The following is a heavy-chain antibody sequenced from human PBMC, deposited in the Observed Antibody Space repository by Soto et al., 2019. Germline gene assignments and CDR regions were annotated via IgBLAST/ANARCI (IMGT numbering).Heavy chain of an antibody. CDR2: IYYSGSS. Sequence: QLQLQESGPGLVKPSETLSLTCTVSGDSISRSSYYWGWIRQPPGMGLEWIGSIYYSGSSYYSPSLTSRVTISVDTSKNQISLKLTSVTAADTAVYYCARHTNWNAAFDAFEIWGQGTMVTVSA. CDR1: GDSISRSSYY. CDR3: ARHTNWNAAFDAFEI. J-gene: IGHJ3*02. V-gene: IGHV4-39*01. D-gene: IGHD1-1*01.